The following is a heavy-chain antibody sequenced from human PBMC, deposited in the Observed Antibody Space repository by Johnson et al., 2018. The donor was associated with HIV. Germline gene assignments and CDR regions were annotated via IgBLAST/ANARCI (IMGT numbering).Heavy chain of an antibody. CDR3: TTGGHIVVVIATNDAFDI. CDR2: ISNSGSTI. V-gene: IGHV3-11*01. J-gene: IGHJ3*02. Sequence: WIRQAPGKGLEWVSYISNSGSTIYYTDSVKGRFTISRDNAKNSLYLQMNSLKTEDTAVYYCTTGGHIVVVIATNDAFDIWGQGTMVTVSS. D-gene: IGHD2-21*01.